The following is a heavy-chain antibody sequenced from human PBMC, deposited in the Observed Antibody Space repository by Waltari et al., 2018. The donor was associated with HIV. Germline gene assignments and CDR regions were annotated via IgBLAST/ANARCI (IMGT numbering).Heavy chain of an antibody. CDR1: GYSSTNYW. CDR2: IYPGDADA. Sequence: EVQLVQSGVEVKKPGQSLKIPCQASGYSSTNYWVAWVRQTPGKGLEWMGVIYPGDADARHSPSFQGHVTISVHKSINTDYLQWTSLSASDTAVYYCAGHSLGRSWFDPWGQGTLVTCSA. V-gene: IGHV5-51*01. CDR3: AGHSLGRSWFDP. J-gene: IGHJ5*02.